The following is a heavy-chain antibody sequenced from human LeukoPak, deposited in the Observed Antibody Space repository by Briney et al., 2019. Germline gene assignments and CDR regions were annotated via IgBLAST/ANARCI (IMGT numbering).Heavy chain of an antibody. Sequence: GGSLRLSCAASGFTFSSYGINWVRQAPGKGLEWLSYIGSGGTIIHADSVKGRLTVSRDNAKNSVHLQMSSLRDEDTAVYYCARARENSYGLGSLDYWGQGTLVTVSS. CDR3: ARARENSYGLGSLDY. D-gene: IGHD5-18*01. CDR2: IGSGGTI. J-gene: IGHJ4*02. CDR1: GFTFSSYG. V-gene: IGHV3-48*03.